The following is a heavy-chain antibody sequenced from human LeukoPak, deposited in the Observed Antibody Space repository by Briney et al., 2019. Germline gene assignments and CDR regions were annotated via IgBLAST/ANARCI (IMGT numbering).Heavy chain of an antibody. V-gene: IGHV3-30*18. J-gene: IGHJ5*02. D-gene: IGHD5-18*01. CDR3: AKGDTAMPLINWFDP. CDR1: GLTFSSYG. Sequence: GRSLRLSCAASGLTFSSYGMHWVRQAPGKGLEWVAVISYDGSNKYYADSVKGRFTISRDNSKNTLYLQMNSLRAEDTAVYYCAKGDTAMPLINWFDPWGQGTLVTVSS. CDR2: ISYDGSNK.